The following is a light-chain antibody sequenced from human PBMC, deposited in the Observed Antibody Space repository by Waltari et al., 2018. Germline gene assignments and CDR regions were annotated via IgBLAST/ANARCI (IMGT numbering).Light chain of an antibody. V-gene: IGKV3-15*01. CDR1: RTISRN. CDR2: GAS. Sequence: TVLTQSPATLSVSPAERATLPCRTSRTISRNLAWYQQKPGQAPRLLIYGASIRATGVPARFSGSGSGTQFTLTIHSLQSEDFAVYYCQQYNNWPPWTFGQGTKVEIK. J-gene: IGKJ1*01. CDR3: QQYNNWPPWT.